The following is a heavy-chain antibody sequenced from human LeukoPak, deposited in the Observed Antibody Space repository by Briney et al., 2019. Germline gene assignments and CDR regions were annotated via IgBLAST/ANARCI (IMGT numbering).Heavy chain of an antibody. CDR2: IWYDGSNK. Sequence: GGSLRLPCAASGFTFSSYGMHWVRQAPGKGLEWVAVIWYDGSNKYYADSVKGRFTISRDNSKNTLYLQMNSLRAEDTAVYYCARGDRRDSSSWYPYYFDYWGQGTLVTVSS. D-gene: IGHD6-13*01. J-gene: IGHJ4*02. CDR1: GFTFSSYG. V-gene: IGHV3-33*01. CDR3: ARGDRRDSSSWYPYYFDY.